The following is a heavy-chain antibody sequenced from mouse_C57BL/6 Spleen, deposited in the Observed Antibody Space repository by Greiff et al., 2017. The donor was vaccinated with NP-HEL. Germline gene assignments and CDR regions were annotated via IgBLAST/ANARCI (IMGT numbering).Heavy chain of an antibody. Sequence: DVMLVESGGDLVKPGGSLKLSCAASGFTFSSYGMSWVRQTPDKRLEWVATISSGGSYTYYPDSVKGRFTVSRDNAKTTLYLQMSSLKSEDTAMYYCAIQEVTDYFDYGGQGTTLTVSS. V-gene: IGHV5-6*02. CDR1: GFTFSSYG. J-gene: IGHJ2*01. D-gene: IGHD2-13*01. CDR3: AIQEVTDYFDY. CDR2: ISSGGSYT.